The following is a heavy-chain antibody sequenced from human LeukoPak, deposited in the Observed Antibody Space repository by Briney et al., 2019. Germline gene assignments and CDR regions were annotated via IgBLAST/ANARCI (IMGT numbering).Heavy chain of an antibody. CDR1: GRSVSSYY. J-gene: IGHJ3*02. V-gene: IGHV4-59*02. Sequence: SETLSLTCTVSGRSVSSYYWSWIRHPPGKGLEWIGYIYYSGSTNYNPSLKSRVTISVDTSKNQFSLKLRSVTAADTAVYYCAREGTMVRGVRAFDIWGQGTMVSVSS. CDR2: IYYSGST. D-gene: IGHD3-10*01. CDR3: AREGTMVRGVRAFDI.